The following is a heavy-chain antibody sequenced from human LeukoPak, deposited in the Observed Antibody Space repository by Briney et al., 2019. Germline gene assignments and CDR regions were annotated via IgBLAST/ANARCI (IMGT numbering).Heavy chain of an antibody. D-gene: IGHD2-8*01. CDR1: GYTFTSYD. J-gene: IGHJ4*02. CDR3: ARGVRWQLIPLTL. CDR2: MNPNSGNT. V-gene: IGHV1-8*01. Sequence: ASVKVSCKASGYTFTSYDINWVRQATGQGLEWMGWMNPNSGNTGYAQKFQGRVTMTRNTSKSTAYMELSSLRSEDTAVYYCARGVRWQLIPLTLWGQGTLVTVSS.